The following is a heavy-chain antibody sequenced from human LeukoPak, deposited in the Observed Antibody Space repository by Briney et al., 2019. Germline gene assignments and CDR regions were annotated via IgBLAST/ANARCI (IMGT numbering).Heavy chain of an antibody. V-gene: IGHV3-7*01. Sequence: GGSLRLSCAASGFTFDDYGMTWVRQAPGKGLEWVGNIDGAGGEKHYVDSVKGRFTISRGNAKTSLYLHMNSLRAEDTAVYYCARDGVPAARDLWGQGTMVIVSS. CDR2: IDGAGGEK. CDR1: GFTFDDYG. J-gene: IGHJ3*01. D-gene: IGHD2-2*01. CDR3: ARDGVPAARDL.